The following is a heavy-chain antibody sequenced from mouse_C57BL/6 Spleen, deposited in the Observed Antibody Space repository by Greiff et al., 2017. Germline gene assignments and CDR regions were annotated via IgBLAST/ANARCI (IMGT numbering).Heavy chain of an antibody. Sequence: VQLQQSGAELVRPGTSVKVSCKASGYAFTNYLIEWVKQRPGQGLEWIGVINPGSGGTNYNEKFKGKATLTADKSSSTAYMQLSSLTSEDSAVYFCAGNYYGSSYVMDYWGQGTSVTVSS. CDR1: GYAFTNYL. CDR2: INPGSGGT. J-gene: IGHJ4*01. CDR3: AGNYYGSSYVMDY. V-gene: IGHV1-54*01. D-gene: IGHD1-1*01.